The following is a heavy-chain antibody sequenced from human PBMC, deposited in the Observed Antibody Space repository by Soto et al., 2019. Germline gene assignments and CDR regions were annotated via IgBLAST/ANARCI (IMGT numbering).Heavy chain of an antibody. CDR3: AEPKGLFTREAAFDI. V-gene: IGHV3-30*18. Sequence: QVQLVESGGGVVQPGRSLRLSCAASGFTFSSYGMHWVRQAPGKGLEWVAVISYDGSNKYYADSVKGRFTISRDNSKNTLYLQMNRLRAEDTAVYYCAEPKGLFTREAAFDIWGQGTMVTVSS. CDR2: ISYDGSNK. J-gene: IGHJ3*02. CDR1: GFTFSSYG. D-gene: IGHD3-22*01.